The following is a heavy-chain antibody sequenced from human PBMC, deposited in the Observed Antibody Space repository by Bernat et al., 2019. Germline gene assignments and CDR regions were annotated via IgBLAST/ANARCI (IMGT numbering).Heavy chain of an antibody. CDR3: ARIVSEGGSSWYGDYYYYYGMDV. V-gene: IGHV2-70*15. J-gene: IGHJ6*02. Sequence: QVTLRESGPALVKPTQTLTLTCTFSGFSLSTSGMCVSWIRQPPGKALEWLARIDWDDDKYYSTSLKTRLTISKDTSKNQVVLTMINMDPVDTATYYCARIVSEGGSSWYGDYYYYYGMDVWGQGTTVTVSS. CDR2: IDWDDDK. D-gene: IGHD6-13*01. CDR1: GFSLSTSGMC.